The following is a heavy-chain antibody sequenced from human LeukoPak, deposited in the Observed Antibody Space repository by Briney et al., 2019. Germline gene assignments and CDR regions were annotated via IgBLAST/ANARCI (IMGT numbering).Heavy chain of an antibody. D-gene: IGHD3-3*01. CDR3: ARLYDFGSGYSDY. CDR1: GFTFSSYS. V-gene: IGHV3-21*01. Sequence: GGSLRLSCAASGFTFSSYSMNWVRQAPGKGLEWVSSINSSSGFIYYADSVKGRFTISRDNAKNSLCLQMNSLRAEDTAVYYCARLYDFGSGYSDYWGQGTLVTVSS. J-gene: IGHJ4*02. CDR2: INSSSGFI.